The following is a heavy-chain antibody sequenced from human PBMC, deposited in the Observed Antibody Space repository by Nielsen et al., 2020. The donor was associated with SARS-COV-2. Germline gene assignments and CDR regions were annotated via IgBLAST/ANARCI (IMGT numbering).Heavy chain of an antibody. J-gene: IGHJ5*02. CDR2: IDPSDSYT. CDR3: ARHDDHYYDSSGYLNWFDP. V-gene: IGHV5-10-1*01. D-gene: IGHD3-22*01. Sequence: GESLKISCKGPGYSFTSYWISWVRQMPGKGLEWMGRIDPSDSYTNYSPSFQGHVTISADKSISTAYLQWSSLKASDTAMYYCARHDDHYYDSSGYLNWFDPWGQGTLVTVSS. CDR1: GYSFTSYW.